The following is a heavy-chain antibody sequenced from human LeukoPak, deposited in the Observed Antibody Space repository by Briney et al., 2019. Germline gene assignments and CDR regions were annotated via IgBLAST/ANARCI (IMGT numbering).Heavy chain of an antibody. CDR3: ARGDGMVRGVTDY. CDR1: GFTFSSYS. V-gene: IGHV3-48*01. CDR2: ISSSSSTI. D-gene: IGHD3-10*01. Sequence: GGSLRLSCAASGFTFSSYSMNWVRQAPGKGLEWVSYISSSSSTIYYADSVKGRFTISRDNAKNSLYLQMNSLRAEDTAVYYCARGDGMVRGVTDYWGQGTLVTVSS. J-gene: IGHJ4*02.